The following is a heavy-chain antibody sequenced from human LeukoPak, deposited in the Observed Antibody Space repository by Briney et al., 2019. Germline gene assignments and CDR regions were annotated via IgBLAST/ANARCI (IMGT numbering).Heavy chain of an antibody. J-gene: IGHJ3*02. CDR3: ARSSGYYYVDAFDI. Sequence: PGGSLRLSCAASGFTFSDYYMSWIRQAPGKGLEWVSYISSSGSTIYYADSVKGRFTISRDKAKNSLYLQMNSLRAEDAAVYYCARSSGYYYVDAFDIWGQGTMVTVSS. CDR2: ISSSGSTI. V-gene: IGHV3-11*04. D-gene: IGHD3-22*01. CDR1: GFTFSDYY.